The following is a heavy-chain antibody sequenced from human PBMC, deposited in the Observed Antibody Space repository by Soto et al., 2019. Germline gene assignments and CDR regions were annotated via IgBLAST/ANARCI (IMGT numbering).Heavy chain of an antibody. J-gene: IGHJ5*02. CDR3: ARTRAPTDSLYWFHP. CDR1: GGTFSSYP. V-gene: IGHV1-69*02. CDR2: IIPILNIA. Sequence: QVQLVQSGAEVKKPGSSVKVSCKASGGTFSSYPISWVRQAPGQGLEWMGRIIPILNIANYAQKFQGRVTLTANKSTNPAYMELSSLRSEDTSVYYCARTRAPTDSLYWFHPWRHGTLVTFSS. D-gene: IGHD2-21*01.